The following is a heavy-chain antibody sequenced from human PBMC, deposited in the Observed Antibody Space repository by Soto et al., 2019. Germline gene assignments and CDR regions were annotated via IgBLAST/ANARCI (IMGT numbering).Heavy chain of an antibody. CDR2: IYSGST. CDR1: GGSISGYY. V-gene: IGHV4-59*01. J-gene: IGHJ6*02. D-gene: IGHD3-10*01. CDR3: ARGSRWFGETEYYYYYGMDV. Sequence: SETLSLTCTISGGSISGYYWTWIRQSPGKGLEYIGYIYSGSTNYNPSLKSRVTISVDTSKNQFSLKLSSVTAADTAVYYCARGSRWFGETEYYYYYGMDVWGQGTTVTV.